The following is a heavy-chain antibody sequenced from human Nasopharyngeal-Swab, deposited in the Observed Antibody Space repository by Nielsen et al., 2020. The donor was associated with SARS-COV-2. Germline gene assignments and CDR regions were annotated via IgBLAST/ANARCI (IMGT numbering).Heavy chain of an antibody. CDR3: ARVRSDIVVVPAANGWFDP. CDR1: GCSISSSSYY. J-gene: IGHJ5*02. D-gene: IGHD2-2*01. CDR2: IYYSGST. V-gene: IGHV4-39*07. Sequence: SETLSLTCTVSGCSISSSSYYWGWIRQPPGKGLEWIGSIYYSGSTYYNPSLKSRVTISVDTSKNQFSLKLSSVTAADTAVYCCARVRSDIVVVPAANGWFDPWGQGTLVTVSS.